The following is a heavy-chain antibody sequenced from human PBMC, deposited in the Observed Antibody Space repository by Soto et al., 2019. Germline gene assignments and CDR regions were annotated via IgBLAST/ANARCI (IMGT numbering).Heavy chain of an antibody. CDR2: INHSGST. CDR1: GGSFSGYY. J-gene: IGHJ6*02. D-gene: IGHD6-19*01. CDR3: ARGRGGLEGWLVRAANYYYYGMDV. V-gene: IGHV4-34*01. Sequence: QVQLQQWGAGLLKPSETLSLTCAVYGGSFSGYYWSWIRQPPGKGLEWIGEINHSGSTNYNPSLKSRVTISVETSKNQFSLKLSSVTAADTAVYYCARGRGGLEGWLVRAANYYYYGMDVWGQGTTVTVSS.